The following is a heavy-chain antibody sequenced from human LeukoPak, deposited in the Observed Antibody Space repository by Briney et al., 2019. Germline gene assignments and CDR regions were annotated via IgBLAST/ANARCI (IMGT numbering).Heavy chain of an antibody. J-gene: IGHJ4*02. CDR2: ISGSGGST. V-gene: IGHV3-23*01. CDR3: ATDTLSYDILTGYYFDY. Sequence: PGGSLRLSCAASGFTFSSYAMSWVRQAPGKGLESVSAISGSGGSTYYADSVKGRFTISRDNSKNTLYLQMNSLRAEDTAVYYCATDTLSYDILTGYYFDYWGQGTLVTVSS. D-gene: IGHD3-9*01. CDR1: GFTFSSYA.